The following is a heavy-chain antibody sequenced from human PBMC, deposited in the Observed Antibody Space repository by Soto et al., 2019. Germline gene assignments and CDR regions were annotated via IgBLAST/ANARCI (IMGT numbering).Heavy chain of an antibody. CDR1: GFTFDNYA. CDR2: ISAGGSSA. J-gene: IGHJ4*01. D-gene: IGHD6-19*01. Sequence: EVQLLDSGGGLGQPGGSLRLSCAASGFTFDNYAMTWVRQVPGKGLAWVSAISAGGSSAYYADSARGRFIISRDNSKNTLFLQMNTLRAVDTGVYYCARVSSSGWDFDYWGHGTLVTVSS. V-gene: IGHV3-23*01. CDR3: ARVSSSGWDFDY.